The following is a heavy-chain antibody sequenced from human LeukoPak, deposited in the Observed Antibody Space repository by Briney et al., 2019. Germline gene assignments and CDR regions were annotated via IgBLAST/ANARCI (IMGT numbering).Heavy chain of an antibody. V-gene: IGHV4-34*01. J-gene: IGHJ6*03. D-gene: IGHD3-10*01. CDR1: GGSFSGYY. Sequence: SETLSLTCAVYGGSFSGYYWSWIRQPPGKGLEWIGEINHSGSTNYNPSFKSRVTISVDTSKNQFSLKLSSVTAADTAVYYCARASYYYGSGSYYPYYYYYYMDVWGKGTTVTISS. CDR3: ARASYYYGSGSYYPYYYYYYMDV. CDR2: INHSGST.